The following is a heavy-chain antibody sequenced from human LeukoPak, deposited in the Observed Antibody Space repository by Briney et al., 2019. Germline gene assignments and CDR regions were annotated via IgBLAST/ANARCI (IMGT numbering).Heavy chain of an antibody. CDR2: INPNSGGT. CDR3: ARLRLGELSLDY. D-gene: IGHD3-16*02. V-gene: IGHV1-2*02. CDR1: GYTFTGHY. Sequence: ASVKVSCKASGYTFTGHYMHWVRQAPGQGLEWMGWINPNSGGTNYAQKFQGRVTMTRDTSISTAYMELSRLRSDDTAVYYCARLRLGELSLDYWGQGTLVTVSS. J-gene: IGHJ4*02.